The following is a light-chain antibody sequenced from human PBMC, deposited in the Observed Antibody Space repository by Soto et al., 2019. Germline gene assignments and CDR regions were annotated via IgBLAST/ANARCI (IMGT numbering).Light chain of an antibody. CDR2: GAS. Sequence: DIQMTQSPSSLSASVGDRVTVTCRASQSTSRSLTWYQQKPGKAPRVLIYGASSLQSGVPSRFSGSGSGTYFTLTISSLQPEDFATYYCQQSYSTPWTFGQGTKLEIK. CDR3: QQSYSTPWT. V-gene: IGKV1-39*01. J-gene: IGKJ2*02. CDR1: QSTSRS.